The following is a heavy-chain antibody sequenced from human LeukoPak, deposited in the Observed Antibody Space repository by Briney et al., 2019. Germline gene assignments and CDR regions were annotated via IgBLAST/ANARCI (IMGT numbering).Heavy chain of an antibody. V-gene: IGHV3-66*01. CDR3: ARDPNSGYDMVWYLDL. CDR1: GFTVSTNY. D-gene: IGHD5-12*01. J-gene: IGHJ2*01. CDR2: IYSGDTT. Sequence: GGSLRLSCAASGFTVSTNYMSWVRQAPGKGLEWVSVIYSGDTTFYADSVRGKFTISRDNSKNTLYLQMNSLRAEDTAVYYCARDPNSGYDMVWYLDLWGRGTLVTVSS.